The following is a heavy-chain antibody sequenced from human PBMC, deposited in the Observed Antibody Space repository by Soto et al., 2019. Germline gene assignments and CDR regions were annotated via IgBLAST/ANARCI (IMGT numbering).Heavy chain of an antibody. CDR3: VRAAGYSSSPEVAGMDV. D-gene: IGHD6-13*01. CDR2: IIPIFGTA. V-gene: IGHV1-69*01. Sequence: QVQLVLSGAEVKKPGSSVKVSCKASGGTFSSYAISWVRQAPGQGLEWMGGIIPIFGTANYAQKFQGRVTITADESTSTAYMELSSLRSEDTAVYYCVRAAGYSSSPEVAGMDVWGQGTTVTVSS. CDR1: GGTFSSYA. J-gene: IGHJ6*02.